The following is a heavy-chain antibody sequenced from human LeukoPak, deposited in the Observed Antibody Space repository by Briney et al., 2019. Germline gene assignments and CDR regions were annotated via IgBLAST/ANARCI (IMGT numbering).Heavy chain of an antibody. CDR1: GFTFSTYW. CDR3: ARLTTYYDILTGQGYDAFDI. J-gene: IGHJ3*02. D-gene: IGHD3-9*01. Sequence: PGGSLRLSCAASGFTFSTYWIHWVRQAPGKGLVWVSRISSDGSRTDYADSVKGRFTISRDNSKNTLYLQMNSLRAEDTAVYYCARLTTYYDILTGQGYDAFDIWGQGTMVTVSS. V-gene: IGHV3-74*01. CDR2: ISSDGSRT.